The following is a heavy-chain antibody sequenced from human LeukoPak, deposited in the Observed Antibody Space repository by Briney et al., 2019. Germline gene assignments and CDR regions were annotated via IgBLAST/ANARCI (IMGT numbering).Heavy chain of an antibody. CDR3: ARPSWDY. V-gene: IGHV3-48*04. CDR2: ISISGSSR. CDR1: GFSFSTHS. D-gene: IGHD3-10*01. J-gene: IGHJ4*02. Sequence: GGSLRLSCAASGFSFSTHSMTWVRLAPGKGLEWLSFISISGSSRHYADSVKGRSTISRDNAENSVYLQMNSLRTEDTAVYYCARPSWDYWGQGTLVTVSS.